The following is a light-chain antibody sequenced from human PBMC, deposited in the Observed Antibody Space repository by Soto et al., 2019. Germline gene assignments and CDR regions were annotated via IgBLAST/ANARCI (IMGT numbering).Light chain of an antibody. J-gene: IGKJ3*01. V-gene: IGKV1-39*01. CDR1: QSINNY. CDR2: VAS. CDR3: HQGFSSPRLT. Sequence: DIQITQSPSSLSSSVGESVTITCRTSQSINNYLHWYQQKPGKAPELLIFVASSLQSGVPSRCSGSGSWTEFTLTISNLQTEDFATYFCHQGFSSPRLTFGRGTKIDIK.